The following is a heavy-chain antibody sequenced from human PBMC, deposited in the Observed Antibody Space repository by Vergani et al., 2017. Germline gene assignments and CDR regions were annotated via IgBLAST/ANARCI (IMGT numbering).Heavy chain of an antibody. V-gene: IGHV3-74*03. D-gene: IGHD3-9*01. J-gene: IGHJ5*01. CDR1: GFSFNSYW. CDR3: ASARCIETCYMSNWLDS. CDR2: IKSDGSIT. Sequence: DVHLAESGGGFFQPGGSLRLSCSASGFSFNSYWMHWVRQVPGKGLLWVSRIKSDGSITAYADSVKGRFTISRDNAQNTLYLQMISLRVEDTGVYYCASARCIETCYMSNWLDSWGQGTLVTVSS.